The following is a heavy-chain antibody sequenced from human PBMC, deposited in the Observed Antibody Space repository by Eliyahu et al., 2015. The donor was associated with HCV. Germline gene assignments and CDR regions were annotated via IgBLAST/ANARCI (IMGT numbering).Heavy chain of an antibody. CDR3: ARDRSETVYTGPYYGMDV. CDR1: GFTFNSYA. Sequence: QVQLVESGGGVVQPGRXLXLXCAASGFTFNSYAMHWVRQAPGKGLGWVAVVSFDVNNKYYADSVKGRFTISRDNSKNTLYLQMNSLRAEDTAVYYCARDRSETVYTGPYYGMDVWGQGTTVTVSS. J-gene: IGHJ6*02. V-gene: IGHV3-30-3*01. D-gene: IGHD5-18*01. CDR2: VSFDVNNK.